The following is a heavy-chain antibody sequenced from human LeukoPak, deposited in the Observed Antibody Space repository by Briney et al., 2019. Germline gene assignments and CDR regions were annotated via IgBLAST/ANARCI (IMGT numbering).Heavy chain of an antibody. Sequence: HPGGSLRLSCAASGFTFSSYAIHWVRQAPGKGLEWVTVISYDGTIKYYADSVKGRFTISRDNSKNTLDLQMSGLRVDDTAVYYCARDGYCSSNSCLDYWGQGTLVTVSS. CDR1: GFTFSSYA. CDR2: ISYDGTIK. D-gene: IGHD2-2*03. CDR3: ARDGYCSSNSCLDY. V-gene: IGHV3-30-3*01. J-gene: IGHJ4*02.